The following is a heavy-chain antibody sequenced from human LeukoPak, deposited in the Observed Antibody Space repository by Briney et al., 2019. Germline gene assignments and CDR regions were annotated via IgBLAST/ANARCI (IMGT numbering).Heavy chain of an antibody. CDR1: GDSINNCY. Sequence: PSQTLSLTCTVSGDSINNCYWSWIRQPPGKELDGIGYVSYSGTPDSNPSLKSRVTISLVTSTNQFSLQLSSVTAADTAVYYCARQKWARLTYYYYGMDVWGQGTTVTVSS. CDR2: VSYSGTP. J-gene: IGHJ6*02. CDR3: ARQKWARLTYYYYGMDV. D-gene: IGHD1-26*01. V-gene: IGHV4-59*08.